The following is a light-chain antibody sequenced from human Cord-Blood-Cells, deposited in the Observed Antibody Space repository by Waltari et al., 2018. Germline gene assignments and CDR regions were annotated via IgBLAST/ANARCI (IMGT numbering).Light chain of an antibody. CDR1: QSISSY. J-gene: IGKJ1*01. CDR2: AAS. Sequence: DIQMTQSPSSLSASVGDRVTITCRASQSISSYLNWYQQKPGKAPKLLIYAASSLQMGVPSRFSGSGSGTDFTLTISSLQPEDFATYYGQQSYSTPPWTFGQGTKVEIK. CDR3: QQSYSTPPWT. V-gene: IGKV1-39*01.